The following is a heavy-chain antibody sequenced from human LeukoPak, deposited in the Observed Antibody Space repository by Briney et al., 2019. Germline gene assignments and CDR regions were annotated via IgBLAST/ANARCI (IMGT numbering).Heavy chain of an antibody. D-gene: IGHD3-3*01. CDR1: GVSFSGYY. Sequence: SETLSLTCAVYGVSFSGYYWSWIRQPPGKGLEWIGEINHSGSTNYNPSLKSRVTISVDTSKNQFSLKLSSVTAADTAVYYCAREGSVLVAFDIWGQGTMVTVSS. CDR2: INHSGST. J-gene: IGHJ3*02. CDR3: AREGSVLVAFDI. V-gene: IGHV4-34*01.